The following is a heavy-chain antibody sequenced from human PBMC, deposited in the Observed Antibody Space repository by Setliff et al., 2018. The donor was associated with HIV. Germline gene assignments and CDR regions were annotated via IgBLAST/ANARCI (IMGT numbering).Heavy chain of an antibody. CDR2: IYMAGNT. Sequence: GGSLRLSCAVSGFTVSANYMHWVRQAPGKGLEWLSIIYMAGNTYYADSVKGRFTISRDNSKNTLYLQMNSLRVEDTAVYYCAKGRYGGYDWGTLDIWGQGTVVTVSS. D-gene: IGHD5-12*01. J-gene: IGHJ3*02. CDR3: AKGRYGGYDWGTLDI. CDR1: GFTVSANY. V-gene: IGHV3-53*01.